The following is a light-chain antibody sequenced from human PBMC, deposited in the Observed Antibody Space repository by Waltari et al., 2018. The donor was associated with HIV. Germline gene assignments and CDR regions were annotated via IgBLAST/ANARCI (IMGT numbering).Light chain of an antibody. CDR2: DVA. CDR1: SSDIGGFNY. J-gene: IGLJ3*02. CDR3: SSYASSFTLL. Sequence: QSALTQPASVSGSPGQSITISCTGTSSDIGGFNYVSWYQQHPDKAPNPIIFDVAIRPSGISKRFSGSKAGNTASLTISGLQAEDEADYYCSSYASSFTLLFGGGTKLTVL. V-gene: IGLV2-14*03.